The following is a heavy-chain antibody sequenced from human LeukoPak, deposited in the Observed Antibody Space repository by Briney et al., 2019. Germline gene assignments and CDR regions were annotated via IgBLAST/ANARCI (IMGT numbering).Heavy chain of an antibody. Sequence: ASVKVSCKASGYTFTSYDINWVRQATGQGLEWMGWINPNSGGTNYAQKFQGWVTMTRDTSISTAYMELSRLRSDDTAVYYCARDLSIAAAGIVTIDYWGQGTLVTVSS. CDR3: ARDLSIAAAGIVTIDY. V-gene: IGHV1-2*04. J-gene: IGHJ4*02. D-gene: IGHD6-13*01. CDR2: INPNSGGT. CDR1: GYTFTSYD.